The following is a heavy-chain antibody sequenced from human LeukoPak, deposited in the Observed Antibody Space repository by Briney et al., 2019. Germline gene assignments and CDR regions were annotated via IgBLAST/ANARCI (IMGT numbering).Heavy chain of an antibody. CDR1: GFTFSSYS. J-gene: IGHJ6*04. D-gene: IGHD2-2*01. CDR3: ARDRSSTSFYYYGMDV. CDR2: ISSSSSYI. V-gene: IGHV3-21*01. Sequence: KAGGSLRLSCAASGFTFSSYSMNWVRQAPGKGLEWVSSISSSSSYIYYADSVKGRFTISRDNAKNSLYPQMNSLRAEDTAVYYCARDRSSTSFYYYGMDVWGKGTTVTVSS.